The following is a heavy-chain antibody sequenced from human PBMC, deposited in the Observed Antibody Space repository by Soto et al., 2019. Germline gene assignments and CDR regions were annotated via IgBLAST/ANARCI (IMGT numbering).Heavy chain of an antibody. D-gene: IGHD3-3*01. CDR1: GFTFSSYA. CDR3: ARVRFLEWLPPWDYYYYMDV. J-gene: IGHJ6*03. Sequence: EVQLLESGGGLVQPGGSLRLSCAASGFTFSSYAMSWVRQAPGKGLEWVSAIRDGGGSKYYADSVKGRFTISRDNSKKTVYLQMNRLRAEDTAVYYCARVRFLEWLPPWDYYYYMDVWGQGTLVTVSS. CDR2: IRDGGGSK. V-gene: IGHV3-23*01.